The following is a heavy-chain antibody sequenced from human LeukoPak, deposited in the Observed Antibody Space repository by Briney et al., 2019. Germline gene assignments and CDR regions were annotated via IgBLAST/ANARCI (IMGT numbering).Heavy chain of an antibody. CDR1: GYTFIDYY. CDR3: ARLPVQWVGGSTLIDA. Sequence: ASVRVFCRASGYTFIDYYIHWVRQAPGQGLEWMGWVNPDIYGTEYAQKFEGRVAMTTDRSTDTAYLDLSSLSPDDTAVYFCARLPVQWVGGSTLIDAWGQGTLITVSS. J-gene: IGHJ5*02. V-gene: IGHV1-2*02. D-gene: IGHD1-26*01. CDR2: VNPDIYGT.